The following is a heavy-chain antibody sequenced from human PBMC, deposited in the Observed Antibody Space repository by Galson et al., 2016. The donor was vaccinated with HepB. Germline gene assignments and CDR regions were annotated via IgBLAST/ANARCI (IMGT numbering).Heavy chain of an antibody. V-gene: IGHV3-74*01. J-gene: IGHJ4*02. CDR3: ARVGVTTDY. CDR1: GFTFSNYW. CDR2: INTDGTAS. Sequence: SLRLSCAAFGFTFSNYWIYWVRQVPGKGLIWISRINTDGTASDYADSVRGRFTISRDNAQNSLYLQMNSLRVEDTAVYYCARVGVTTDYWGQGTLVTVSS. D-gene: IGHD4-17*01.